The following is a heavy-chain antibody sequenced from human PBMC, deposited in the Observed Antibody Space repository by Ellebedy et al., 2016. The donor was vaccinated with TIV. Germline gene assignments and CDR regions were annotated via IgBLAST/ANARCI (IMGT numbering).Heavy chain of an antibody. D-gene: IGHD3-9*01. Sequence: GESLKISXAASGFTFSSYSLNWVRQAPGKGLEWVSYISSSSSTTYYADSVKGRFTISRDNSKNTLYLQMNSLRAEDTAVYYCAKDCEGYDILTGYYYYYYMDVWGKGTTVTVSS. CDR2: ISSSSSTT. J-gene: IGHJ6*03. CDR3: AKDCEGYDILTGYYYYYYMDV. CDR1: GFTFSSYS. V-gene: IGHV3-48*01.